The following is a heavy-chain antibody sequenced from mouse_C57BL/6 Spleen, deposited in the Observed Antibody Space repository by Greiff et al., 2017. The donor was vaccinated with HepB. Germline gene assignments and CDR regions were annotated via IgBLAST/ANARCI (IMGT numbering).Heavy chain of an antibody. Sequence: VKLVESGAELVKPGASVKMSCKASGYTFTTYPIEWMKQNHGKSLEWIGNFHPYNDDTKYNEKFKGKATLTVEKSSSTVYLELSRLTSDDSAVYYCARRLLRGYYFDYWGQGTTLTVSS. D-gene: IGHD2-3*01. V-gene: IGHV1-47*01. J-gene: IGHJ2*01. CDR1: GYTFTTYP. CDR2: FHPYNDDT. CDR3: ARRLLRGYYFDY.